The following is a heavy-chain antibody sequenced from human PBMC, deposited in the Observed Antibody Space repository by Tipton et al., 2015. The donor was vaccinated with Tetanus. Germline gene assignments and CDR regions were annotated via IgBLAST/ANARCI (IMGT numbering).Heavy chain of an antibody. CDR1: GGSVRSGDYQ. Sequence: TLSLTCTVSGGSVRSGDYQWNWIRQPPGKGLEWLAYISYSGSTHSNYALKSRIPISRDTSKNQISLKLTSVTAADTAVYYCARANYNFPKKGPFDSWGQGTLVIVSS. CDR2: ISYSGST. D-gene: IGHD3-3*01. J-gene: IGHJ4*02. CDR3: ARANYNFPKKGPFDS. V-gene: IGHV4-61*08.